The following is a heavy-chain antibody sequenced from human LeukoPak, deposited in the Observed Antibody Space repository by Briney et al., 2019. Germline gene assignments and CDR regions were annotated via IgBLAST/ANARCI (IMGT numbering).Heavy chain of an antibody. CDR1: GYTFTSYD. V-gene: IGHV1-18*01. CDR2: ISAYNGKT. D-gene: IGHD4-17*01. Sequence: ASVKVSCKASGYTFTSYDINWVRQATGQGLEWMGWISAYNGKTNYAQKFQGRVTMTTDTSTNTAYMELRSLRYDDTAVYYCARDGPDYGDYINFDYWGQGTLVTVSS. CDR3: ARDGPDYGDYINFDY. J-gene: IGHJ4*02.